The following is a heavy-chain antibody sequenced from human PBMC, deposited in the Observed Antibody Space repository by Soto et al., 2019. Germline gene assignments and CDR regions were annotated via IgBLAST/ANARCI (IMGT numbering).Heavy chain of an antibody. Sequence: QGQLVESGGGVVQPGKSLRLSCEASGFTIRSYGMHWVRQAPGKGLEWVAIIWYDGSVKYYADSVNGRVTISRDNSKNTLYLPKNSLRTGVAAVYYCAREMGGWNYGKGVDQYAAMDVWGQGTTVTVSS. CDR2: IWYDGSVK. V-gene: IGHV3-33*01. J-gene: IGHJ6*02. CDR1: GFTIRSYG. D-gene: IGHD1-7*01. CDR3: AREMGGWNYGKGVDQYAAMDV.